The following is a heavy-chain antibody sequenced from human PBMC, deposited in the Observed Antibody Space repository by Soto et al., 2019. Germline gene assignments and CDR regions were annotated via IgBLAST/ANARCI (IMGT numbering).Heavy chain of an antibody. CDR1: GYTFTSYY. CDR2: INPSGGST. J-gene: IGHJ5*02. Sequence: QVQLVQSGAEVKKPGASVKVSCKASGYTFTSYYMHWVRQAPGQGLEWVGIINPSGGSTSYAQKFQGRVTMTRDTSTSTVYMELSSLRSEDTAVYYCARTHRWAHWFDPWGQGTLVTVSS. D-gene: IGHD1-26*01. V-gene: IGHV1-46*01. CDR3: ARTHRWAHWFDP.